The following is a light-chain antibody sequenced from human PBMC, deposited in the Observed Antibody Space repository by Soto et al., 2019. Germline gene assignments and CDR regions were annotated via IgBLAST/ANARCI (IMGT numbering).Light chain of an antibody. CDR1: QSVSGN. CDR3: QQYNNWPRAT. Sequence: EIVMTQSPATLSVSPGERATLSCRASQSVSGNLAWYQQKPGQAPRLLMFRTSIRATGFPARFSGSGSGTDFNLPISSLQSEDCAIYYWQQYNNWPRATFGGGTKVEIK. J-gene: IGKJ4*01. V-gene: IGKV3-15*01. CDR2: RTS.